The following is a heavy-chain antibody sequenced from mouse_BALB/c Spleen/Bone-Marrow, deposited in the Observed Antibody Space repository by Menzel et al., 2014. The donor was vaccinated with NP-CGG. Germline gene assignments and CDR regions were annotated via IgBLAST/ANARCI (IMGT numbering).Heavy chain of an antibody. Sequence: EVKLMESGGGLVKPGGSLKLSCAASGFTFSSYAMSWVRQTPEKRLEWVATISSGGSYTYYPDSVKGRFTISRDNAKNTLYLQMSSLGSEDTAMYYCARHGITRLLDYWGQGTTLTVSS. CDR2: ISSGGSYT. CDR3: ARHGITRLLDY. J-gene: IGHJ2*01. D-gene: IGHD2-4*01. V-gene: IGHV5-9-3*01. CDR1: GFTFSSYA.